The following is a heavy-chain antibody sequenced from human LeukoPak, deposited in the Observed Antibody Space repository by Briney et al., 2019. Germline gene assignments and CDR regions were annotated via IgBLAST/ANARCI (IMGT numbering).Heavy chain of an antibody. J-gene: IGHJ6*02. Sequence: GASVKVSCKASGYTFTSYGISWVRQAPGQGLAWMGWISAYNGNTNYAQKLQGRVTMTTDTSTSTAYMELRSLRSDDTAVYYCARGLGGSYYYYYGMDVWGQGTTVTVSS. CDR2: ISAYNGNT. CDR3: ARGLGGSYYYYYGMDV. D-gene: IGHD3-16*01. CDR1: GYTFTSYG. V-gene: IGHV1-18*01.